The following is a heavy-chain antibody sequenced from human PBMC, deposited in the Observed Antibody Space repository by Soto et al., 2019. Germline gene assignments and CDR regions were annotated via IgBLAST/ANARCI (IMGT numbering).Heavy chain of an antibody. CDR1: GGTFSSYA. D-gene: IGHD2-15*01. J-gene: IGHJ2*01. V-gene: IGHV1-69*01. CDR2: IIPIFGTA. CDR3: ARDGCSGGSSYLKRRGRYFDL. Sequence: QVQLVQSGAEVKKPGSSVKVSCKASGGTFSSYAISWVRQAPGQGLEWMGGIIPIFGTANYAQKFQGRVTITADESTSTAYMELSSLRSEDTAVYYCARDGCSGGSSYLKRRGRYFDLWGRGTLVTVSS.